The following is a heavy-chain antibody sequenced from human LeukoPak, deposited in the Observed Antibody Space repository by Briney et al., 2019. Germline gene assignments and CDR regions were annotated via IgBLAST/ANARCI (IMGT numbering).Heavy chain of an antibody. D-gene: IGHD5-24*01. V-gene: IGHV3-11*01. CDR2: ISSSGRTI. J-gene: IGHJ4*02. CDR1: GFTFSDYY. Sequence: GGSLRLSCAASGFTFSDYYMSWIRQAPGQGLEWVSYISSSGRTIHYADSVKGRFTISRDNAKNSLYLEMNSLRAEDTAVYYCARGGEMSTVDYWGQGTLVTVSS. CDR3: ARGGEMSTVDY.